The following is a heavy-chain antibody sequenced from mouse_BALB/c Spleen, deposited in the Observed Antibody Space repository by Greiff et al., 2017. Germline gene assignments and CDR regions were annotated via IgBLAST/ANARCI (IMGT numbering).Heavy chain of an antibody. CDR2: IWTGGGT. V-gene: IGHV2-9-2*01. Sequence: VQLQQSGPGLVAPSQSLSITCTVSGFSLTSYDISWIRQPPGKGLEWLGVIWTGGGTNYNSAFMSRLSISKDNSKSQVFLKMNSLQTDDTAIYYCVRDYEGMDYWGQGTSVTVSS. J-gene: IGHJ4*01. CDR1: GFSLTSYD. D-gene: IGHD2-3*01. CDR3: VRDYEGMDY.